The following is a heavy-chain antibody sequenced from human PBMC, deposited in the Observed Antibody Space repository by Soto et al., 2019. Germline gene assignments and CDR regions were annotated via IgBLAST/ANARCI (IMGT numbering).Heavy chain of an antibody. CDR1: GDSMSSYY. Sequence: QVQLQESGPGLVEPSETLSLTCTVSGDSMSSYYWSWIRQSAEKGLEWIGRISATGTTGYIPSLQSRIRLSIDTSKNQFSLNLKFVTAADTAVYFCARDQSGAADIWGQGTMVTVS. D-gene: IGHD7-27*01. V-gene: IGHV4-4*07. J-gene: IGHJ3*02. CDR2: ISATGTT. CDR3: ARDQSGAADI.